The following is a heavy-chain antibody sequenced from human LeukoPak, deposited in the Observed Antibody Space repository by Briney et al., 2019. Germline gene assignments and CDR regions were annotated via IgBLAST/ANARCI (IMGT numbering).Heavy chain of an antibody. CDR1: GYTFTSYG. J-gene: IGHJ4*02. CDR3: ARMGDYHLVSFFDY. CDR2: ISAYDGNI. Sequence: ASVKVSCKSSGYTFTSYGFSWVRQAPGQGLEWMGWISAYDGNIKYAQKFQGRVTMTTDTSTSTVYMELRSLRSEDTAVYYCARMGDYHLVSFFDYWGQGTLVTVSS. D-gene: IGHD4/OR15-4a*01. V-gene: IGHV1-18*01.